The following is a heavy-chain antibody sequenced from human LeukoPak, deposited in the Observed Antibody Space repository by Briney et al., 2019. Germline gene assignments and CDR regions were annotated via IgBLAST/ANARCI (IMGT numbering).Heavy chain of an antibody. Sequence: GESLKISCKGSGYSFTSYWIGWVRQMPGKGLEWMGIIYPGDSDTRYSPSFQGQATISADKSISTAYLQWSSLKASDTAMYYCATRGYSYGHPFDYWGQGTLVTVSS. CDR1: GYSFTSYW. CDR2: IYPGDSDT. D-gene: IGHD5-18*01. CDR3: ATRGYSYGHPFDY. V-gene: IGHV5-51*01. J-gene: IGHJ4*02.